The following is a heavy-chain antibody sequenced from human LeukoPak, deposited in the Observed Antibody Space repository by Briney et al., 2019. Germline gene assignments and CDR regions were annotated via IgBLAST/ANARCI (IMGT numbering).Heavy chain of an antibody. V-gene: IGHV4-39*01. J-gene: IGHJ4*02. CDR2: IYYSATT. D-gene: IGHD6-19*01. Sequence: SSETLSLTCTVSGGSISSLTYYWGWIRQPPGKALEWIASIYYSATTYYSPSLTSRVTISVYRSNTQFSLRLSSVTAADAAVYFCAGYSSGWSSGGGYWGQGTLVTVSS. CDR1: GGSISSLTYY. CDR3: AGYSSGWSSGGGY.